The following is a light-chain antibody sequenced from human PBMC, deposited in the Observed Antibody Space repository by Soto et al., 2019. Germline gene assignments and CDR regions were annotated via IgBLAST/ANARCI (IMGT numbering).Light chain of an antibody. Sequence: DIQMTQSPYPLSASVGDRVTISCQASQDIGTFLNWYQQTSGKAPRLLIYDAAHLETGVSSRFSGSGSGTHFTFTIRSLQPEDVATYYCQQFQSAPYTFGQGTKLEIK. CDR2: DAA. CDR3: QQFQSAPYT. V-gene: IGKV1-33*01. J-gene: IGKJ2*01. CDR1: QDIGTF.